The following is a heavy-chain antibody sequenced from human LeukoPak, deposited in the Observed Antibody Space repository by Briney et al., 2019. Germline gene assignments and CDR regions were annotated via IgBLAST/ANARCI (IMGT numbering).Heavy chain of an antibody. CDR2: IKSKTDGGTT. CDR3: TTKPLGYCSSSSCYSYFDY. Sequence: GGSLRLSCAASGFTFSNAWMSWVRQAPGKGLEWVGRIKSKTDGGTTDYAAPVKGRFTISRDESKNTLYLQMNSLKTEDTAVYYCTTKPLGYCSSSSCYSYFDYWGQGTLVTVSS. V-gene: IGHV3-15*01. J-gene: IGHJ4*02. CDR1: GFTFSNAW. D-gene: IGHD2-2*01.